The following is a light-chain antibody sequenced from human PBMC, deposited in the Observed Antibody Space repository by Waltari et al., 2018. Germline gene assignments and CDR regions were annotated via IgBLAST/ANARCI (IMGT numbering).Light chain of an antibody. V-gene: IGKV4-1*01. CDR1: QNILRSSTYVNA. CDR2: WAS. J-gene: IGKJ2*01. Sequence: DIVMTQSPDFLPVSLGGRATIPCRSSQNILRSSTYVNALAWFQQRPGQPPKMLIYWASSRDPWVPDRFSGSGSGTDFTLTISSLQAEDVAVYYCQQYYSLPYTFGPGTKLEIK. CDR3: QQYYSLPYT.